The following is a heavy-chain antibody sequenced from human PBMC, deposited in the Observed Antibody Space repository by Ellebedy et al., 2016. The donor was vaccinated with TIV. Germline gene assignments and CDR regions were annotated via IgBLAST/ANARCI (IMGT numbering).Heavy chain of an antibody. CDR1: GVSLSDYY. J-gene: IGHJ4*02. Sequence: SETLSLTXTVYGVSLSDYYWTWIRQPPGKGLEWIGEISHSGSASYNPSLKSRVTISLDTSKNQFSLKLNSVTTADTAVYFCATVVVTKSVDYWGQGILVTVSS. CDR2: ISHSGSA. CDR3: ATVVVTKSVDY. D-gene: IGHD4-23*01. V-gene: IGHV4-34*01.